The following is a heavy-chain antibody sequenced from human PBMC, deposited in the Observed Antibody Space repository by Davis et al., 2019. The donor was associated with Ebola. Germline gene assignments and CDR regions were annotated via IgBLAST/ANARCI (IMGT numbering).Heavy chain of an antibody. V-gene: IGHV3-73*01. CDR1: GFTFSGSA. CDR2: IRSKANSYAT. CDR3: TGTVTRGDY. J-gene: IGHJ4*02. Sequence: PGGSLRLSCAASGFTFSGSAMHWVRQASGKGLEWVGRIRSKANSYATAYAASVKGRFTISRDDSKNTAYLQMNGLKTEDTAVYYCTGTVTRGDYWGQGTLVTVSS. D-gene: IGHD4-17*01.